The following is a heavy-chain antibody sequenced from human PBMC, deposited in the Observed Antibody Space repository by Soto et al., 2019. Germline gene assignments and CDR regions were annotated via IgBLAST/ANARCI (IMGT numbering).Heavy chain of an antibody. Sequence: GGSLRLSCAASGFTFSSYGMHWVRQAPGKGLEWVAVIWYDGSNKYYADSVKGRFTISRDNSKNTLYLQMNSLRAEDTAVYYCARDDQYYYDSSGYYAEYFQHWGQGTLVTVSS. CDR1: GFTFSSYG. CDR3: ARDDQYYYDSSGYYAEYFQH. V-gene: IGHV3-33*01. D-gene: IGHD3-22*01. J-gene: IGHJ1*01. CDR2: IWYDGSNK.